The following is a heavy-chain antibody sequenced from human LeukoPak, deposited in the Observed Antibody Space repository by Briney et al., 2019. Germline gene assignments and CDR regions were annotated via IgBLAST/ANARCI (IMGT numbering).Heavy chain of an antibody. D-gene: IGHD1-7*01. J-gene: IGHJ4*02. V-gene: IGHV3-53*01. CDR2: IYSGGST. CDR3: ARDPRGGTLDY. Sequence: GGSLRLSCAASGFTVSSNFLSWVRQPPRKGLEWVSDIYSGGSTYYADSVKGRFTISRDNSKNTLYLQMNSLRAEDTAVYYCARDPRGGTLDYWGQGALVTVSS. CDR1: GFTVSSNF.